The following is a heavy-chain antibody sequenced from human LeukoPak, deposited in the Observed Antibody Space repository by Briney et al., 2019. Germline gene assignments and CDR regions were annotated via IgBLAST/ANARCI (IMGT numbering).Heavy chain of an antibody. J-gene: IGHJ4*02. CDR1: GFPFTSGFTFSDYY. CDR3: ARGGTGAFDY. CDR2: ISSTSAYT. D-gene: IGHD2-8*02. Sequence: PGRSLRLTCAASGFPFTSGFTFSDYYMSWIRQAPGKGLEWVSYISSTSAYTSYADSVKGRFTISRDNANNSLFLQLNGLRAEDTAIYYCARGGTGAFDYWGQGTLVTVSS. V-gene: IGHV3-11*06.